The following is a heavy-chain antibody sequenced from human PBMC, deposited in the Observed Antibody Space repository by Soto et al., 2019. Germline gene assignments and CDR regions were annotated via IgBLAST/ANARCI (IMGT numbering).Heavy chain of an antibody. CDR1: RFTLSSSW. Sequence: TGGSLRLSCAASRFTLSSSWMTWVRQAPGKGLAWVANIKGDGSEKYCVDYVKGRFTTSRDNTKESLYLQINSLRAEDTAVYYCARDPAPVGYRGLDVWGQGTTVTVSS. CDR3: ARDPAPVGYRGLDV. CDR2: IKGDGSEK. V-gene: IGHV3-7*01. D-gene: IGHD5-12*01. J-gene: IGHJ6*02.